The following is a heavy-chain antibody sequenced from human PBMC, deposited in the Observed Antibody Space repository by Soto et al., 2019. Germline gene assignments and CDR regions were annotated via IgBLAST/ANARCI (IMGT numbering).Heavy chain of an antibody. CDR2: ISGSGVST. CDR3: ARDPRSTTGGY. Sequence: EVQLLESGGALVQPGGSLRLSWAASGFTFSTSAMGWVRQAPGKGLDWVSTISGSGVSTYYADSVEGRFTISRDNSKNTLYLQMNSLRADDTALYYCARDPRSTTGGYWGLGTLVTVSS. J-gene: IGHJ4*02. D-gene: IGHD4-17*01. V-gene: IGHV3-23*01. CDR1: GFTFSTSA.